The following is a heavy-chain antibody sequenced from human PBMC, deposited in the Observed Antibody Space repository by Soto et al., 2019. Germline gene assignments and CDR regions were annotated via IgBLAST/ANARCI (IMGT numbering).Heavy chain of an antibody. CDR3: TTDGSFGGVVVAFHL. CDR1: GFSFRDAW. D-gene: IGHD3-10*01. Sequence: EVQMVESGGGPVKPGGSLRLSCAVSGFSFRDAWMNWVRQAPGKGLEWVGRIKSKAAGGAIDYAAPVKGRFTISRDDSKDTLYLQINSLKTEDTAMYYCTTDGSFGGVVVAFHLWGQGTMLSVSS. CDR2: IKSKAAGGAI. V-gene: IGHV3-15*07. J-gene: IGHJ3*01.